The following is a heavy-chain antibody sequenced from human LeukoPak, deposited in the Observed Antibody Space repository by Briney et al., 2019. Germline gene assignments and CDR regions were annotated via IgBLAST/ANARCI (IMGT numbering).Heavy chain of an antibody. Sequence: SETLSLTCTVSGGSISSSSYYWGWIRQPPGKGLEWIGSIYYSGSTYYNPSLKSRVTISADTSKKQISLKLSSVTAADTAVYYCARPYSGWLVQSEAFDIWGQGTMVTVSS. CDR3: ARPYSGWLVQSEAFDI. V-gene: IGHV4-39*01. CDR2: IYYSGST. CDR1: GGSISSSSYY. D-gene: IGHD6-19*01. J-gene: IGHJ3*02.